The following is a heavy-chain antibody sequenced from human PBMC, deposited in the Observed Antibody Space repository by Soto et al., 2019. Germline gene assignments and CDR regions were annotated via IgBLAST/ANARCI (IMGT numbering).Heavy chain of an antibody. J-gene: IGHJ6*03. Sequence: QTLSLTCAISGDSVSSNSAAWNWIRQSPSRGLEWLGRTYYRSKWYNDYAVSVKSRITINPDTSKNQFSLQLNSVTPEDTAVYYCARGGRWTGTRRSYYYYMDVWGKGTTVTVSS. CDR1: GDSVSSNSAA. CDR2: TYYRSKWYN. V-gene: IGHV6-1*01. D-gene: IGHD1-1*01. CDR3: ARGGRWTGTRRSYYYYMDV.